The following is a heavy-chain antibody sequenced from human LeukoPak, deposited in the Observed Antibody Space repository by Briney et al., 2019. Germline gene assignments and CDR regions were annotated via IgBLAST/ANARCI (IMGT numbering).Heavy chain of an antibody. D-gene: IGHD1-26*01. J-gene: IGHJ4*02. CDR1: GYTFSDYG. Sequence: GGSLRLSCAVSGYTFSDYGMHWVRQAPGKGLEWVAVISYDGNNKYYADSVKGRFTISRGNSNNTLFLHMNSLRAEDTAVYNCAKSLFSESYWGGFDYCGQGTLVTVSS. CDR3: AKSLFSESYWGGFDY. V-gene: IGHV3-30*18. CDR2: ISYDGNNK.